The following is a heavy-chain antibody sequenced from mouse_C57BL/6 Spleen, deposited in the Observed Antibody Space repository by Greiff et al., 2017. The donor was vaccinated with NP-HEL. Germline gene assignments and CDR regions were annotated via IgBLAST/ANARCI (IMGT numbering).Heavy chain of an antibody. V-gene: IGHV5-17*01. CDR2: ISSGSSTI. D-gene: IGHD2-4*01. J-gene: IGHJ4*01. Sequence: EVKLMESGGGLVKPGGSLKLSCAASGFTFSDYGMHWVRQAPEKGLEWVAYISSGSSTIYYADTVKGRFTISRDNAKNTLSLQMTSLRSEDTAMYYCACPTNDYAPYAMDYWGQGTSVTVSS. CDR1: GFTFSDYG. CDR3: ACPTNDYAPYAMDY.